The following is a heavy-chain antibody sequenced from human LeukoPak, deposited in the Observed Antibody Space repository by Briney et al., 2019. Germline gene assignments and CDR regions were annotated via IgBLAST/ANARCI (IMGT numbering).Heavy chain of an antibody. J-gene: IGHJ4*02. CDR3: ARVGYYDSSGYYGGRGDYSDY. V-gene: IGHV4-59*01. CDR1: GGSISSYY. CDR2: IYYSGST. Sequence: SETLSLTCTVSGGSISSYYWSWIRQPPGKGLEWIGYIYYSGSTNYNPSLKSRVTISVDTSKNQFSLKLSSVTAADTAVYYCARVGYYDSSGYYGGRGDYSDYWGQGTLVTVSS. D-gene: IGHD3-22*01.